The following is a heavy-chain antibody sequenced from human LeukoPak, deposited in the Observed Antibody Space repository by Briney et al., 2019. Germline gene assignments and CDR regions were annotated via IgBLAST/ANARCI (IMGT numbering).Heavy chain of an antibody. CDR1: GFTFSSYS. CDR2: ISSSSSTI. D-gene: IGHD5-24*01. V-gene: IGHV3-48*04. CDR3: ARATHDGYNLVDYFDY. J-gene: IGHJ4*02. Sequence: GGSLRLSCAASGFTFSSYSMNWVRQAPGKGLEWVSYISSSSSTIYYADSVKGRFTISRDNAKNSLYLQMNSLRAEDTAVYYCARATHDGYNLVDYFDYWGQGTLVTVSS.